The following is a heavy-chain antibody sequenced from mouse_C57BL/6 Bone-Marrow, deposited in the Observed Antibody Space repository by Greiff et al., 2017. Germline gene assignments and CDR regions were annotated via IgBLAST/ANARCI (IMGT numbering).Heavy chain of an antibody. CDR1: GFNIKDYY. Sequence: VQLQQSGAELVRPGASVKLSCTASGFNIKDYYMHWVKQRPEQGLEWIGRIDPEDGDTEYAPKFQGKATMTADTSSNTAYLQLSSLTSEDTAVYYCLRSSYWYFDVWGTGTTVTVSS. CDR3: LRSSYWYFDV. D-gene: IGHD1-1*01. V-gene: IGHV14-1*01. CDR2: IDPEDGDT. J-gene: IGHJ1*03.